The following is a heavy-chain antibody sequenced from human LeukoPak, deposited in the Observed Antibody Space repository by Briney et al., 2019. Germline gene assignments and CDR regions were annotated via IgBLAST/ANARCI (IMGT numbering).Heavy chain of an antibody. CDR3: ARGALAGEFMDV. Sequence: GGSLRLSCAASGFTFSNYEMNWVRQAPGRGLEWVSYISSSGSTIYYADSVKGRFTNSRDNAKNSLYLQMNSLRAEDTAVYYCARGALAGEFMDVWGQGTTVTVSS. D-gene: IGHD6-19*01. V-gene: IGHV3-48*03. J-gene: IGHJ6*02. CDR1: GFTFSNYE. CDR2: ISSSGSTI.